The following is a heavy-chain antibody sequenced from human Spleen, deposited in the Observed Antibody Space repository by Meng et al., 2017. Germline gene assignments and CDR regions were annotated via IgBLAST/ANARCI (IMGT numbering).Heavy chain of an antibody. D-gene: IGHD5-18*01. CDR2: IYYSGST. V-gene: IGHV4-59*01. CDR3: ASGSYGQFDY. J-gene: IGHJ4*02. Sequence: QVQLQESGPGLVKPSVNLSLTCTVSSDSISSYYWSWIRQPPGKGLEWIGYIYYSGSTNYNPSLKSRVTISVDTSKNQFSLKLSSVTAADTAVYYCASGSYGQFDYWGQGTLVTVSS. CDR1: SDSISSYY.